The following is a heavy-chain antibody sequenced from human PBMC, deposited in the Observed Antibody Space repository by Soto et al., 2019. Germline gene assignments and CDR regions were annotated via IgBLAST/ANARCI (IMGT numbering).Heavy chain of an antibody. CDR3: ARGRSYDNWFDP. CDR2: IYYSGST. D-gene: IGHD3-16*01. V-gene: IGHV4-39*01. Sequence: SETLSLTCTVSGGSISSSSYYWGWIRQPPGKGLEWIGSIYYSGSTYYNPSLKSRVTISVDTSKNQFSLKLSSVTAADTAVYYCARGRSYDNWFDPWGQGTLVTVSS. CDR1: GGSISSSSYY. J-gene: IGHJ5*02.